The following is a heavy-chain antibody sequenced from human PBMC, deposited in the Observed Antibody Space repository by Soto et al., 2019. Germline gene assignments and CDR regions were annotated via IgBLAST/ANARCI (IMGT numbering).Heavy chain of an antibody. CDR2: IYSSGHT. J-gene: IGHJ4*02. CDR3: ARDSFNAGLYFDH. Sequence: SSGTLSLTCTVSGDSINGYFWNWIRQPPGKGLEWIGYIYSSGHTTYNPSLKSRVTMSVDTSKNQFSLILNSVTAADTAVYYCARDSFNAGLYFDHWGRGILDPFSS. CDR1: GDSINGYF. D-gene: IGHD6-13*01. V-gene: IGHV4-59*01.